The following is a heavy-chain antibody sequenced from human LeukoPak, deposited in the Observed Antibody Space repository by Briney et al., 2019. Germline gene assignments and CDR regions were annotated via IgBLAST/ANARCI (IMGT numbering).Heavy chain of an antibody. V-gene: IGHV4-39*01. CDR3: AIRVIVATIDY. CDR2: IYYSGST. D-gene: IGHD5-12*01. Sequence: SETLSLTCTVSGGSISSSSYYWAWIRQAPGKGLEWIGSIYYSGSTYYNPSLKSRVTISADTSKNQFSLKLSSVTAADTAVYFCAIRVIVATIDYWGQGTLVTVSS. CDR1: GGSISSSSYY. J-gene: IGHJ4*02.